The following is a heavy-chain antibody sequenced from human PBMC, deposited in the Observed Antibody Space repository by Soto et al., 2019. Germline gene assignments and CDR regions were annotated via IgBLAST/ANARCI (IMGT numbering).Heavy chain of an antibody. CDR2: INHSGST. CDR1: GGSFSGYY. CDR3: ARRVAGHAETFDD. D-gene: IGHD6-19*01. V-gene: IGHV4-34*01. J-gene: IGHJ4*02. Sequence: QVQLQQWGAGLLKPSETLSLTCAVYGGSFSGYYWSWIRQPPGKGLEWMGKINHSGSTNYNPSLKSRVTISVDTSKNQFSRKLSSVAAADTAVYYCARRVAGHAETFDDWGQGTLVTVSS.